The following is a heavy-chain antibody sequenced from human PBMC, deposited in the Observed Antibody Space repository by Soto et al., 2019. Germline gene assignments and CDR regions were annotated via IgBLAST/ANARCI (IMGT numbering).Heavy chain of an antibody. J-gene: IGHJ5*02. CDR3: ARATYYYDSSGYYGFEP. D-gene: IGHD3-22*01. CDR1: GFTFSNYW. CDR2: IKQNGNEK. Sequence: PGGSLRLSCAASGFTFSNYWMSGVRQGPGKGLEGVANIKQNGNEKYYVDSVKGRFTISRDNARNSLYLKMKGLRPDDTAVYFCARATYYYDSSGYYGFEPWGQGTMVTVSS. V-gene: IGHV3-7*03.